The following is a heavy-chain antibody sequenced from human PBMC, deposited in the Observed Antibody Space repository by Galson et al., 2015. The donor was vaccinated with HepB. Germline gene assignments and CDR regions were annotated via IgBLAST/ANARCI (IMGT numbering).Heavy chain of an antibody. CDR1: TFIFSTYS. V-gene: IGHV3-48*01. Sequence: SLRLSCAASTFIFSTYSMNWVRQAPGKGLGWVSYISSSSTTIYYADSVKGRFTISRDNSKNTLYLQMNSLRAEDTAVYYCAKPHKLGIYYYYGMDVWGQGTTVTVSS. J-gene: IGHJ6*02. CDR2: ISSSSTTI. CDR3: AKPHKLGIYYYYGMDV. D-gene: IGHD7-27*01.